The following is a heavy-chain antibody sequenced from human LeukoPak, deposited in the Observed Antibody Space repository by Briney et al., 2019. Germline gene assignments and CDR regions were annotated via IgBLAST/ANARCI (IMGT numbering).Heavy chain of an antibody. D-gene: IGHD3-3*01. CDR2: IYHSGNT. CDR1: GGSINSGGHY. Sequence: PSETLSLTCTVSGGSINSGGHYWSWIRQPPGKGLEWIGYIYHSGNTYYNPSLKSRATISIDRSKNQLSLNLTSVTAADTAVYYCARGMEEWVYHQYYFDHWGQGTLVIVSP. CDR3: ARGMEEWVYHQYYFDH. J-gene: IGHJ4*02. V-gene: IGHV4-30-2*01.